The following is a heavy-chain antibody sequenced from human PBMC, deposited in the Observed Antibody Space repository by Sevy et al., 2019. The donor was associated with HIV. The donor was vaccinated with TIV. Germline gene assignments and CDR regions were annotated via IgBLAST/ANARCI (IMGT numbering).Heavy chain of an antibody. V-gene: IGHV4-59*01. CDR1: GGSISSYY. Sequence: SETLSLTCTVSGGSISSYYWNWIRQPPGKGLEWIGYIYYSGTSYNPSSKSRVTISADTSKNQFSLKLSSVTAADTAVYYCARGFLEWFPSGMDVWGQGTTVTVSS. CDR3: ARGFLEWFPSGMDV. D-gene: IGHD3-3*01. CDR2: IYYSGT. J-gene: IGHJ6*02.